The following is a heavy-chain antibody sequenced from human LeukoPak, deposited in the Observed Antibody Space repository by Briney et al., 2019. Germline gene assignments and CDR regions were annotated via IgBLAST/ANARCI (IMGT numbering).Heavy chain of an antibody. CDR3: ARSKALRLDDIYY. CDR2: IVPNFGTA. V-gene: IGHV1-69*13. J-gene: IGHJ4*02. CDR1: GGTFSSYA. D-gene: IGHD3-9*01. Sequence: ASVNVSCKASGGTFSSYAISWVRQAPGQGLEWMGGIVPNFGTANYAQKFQGRVTITADESTSTAYMELSSLRSEDTAVYYCARSKALRLDDIYYWGQGTLVTVSS.